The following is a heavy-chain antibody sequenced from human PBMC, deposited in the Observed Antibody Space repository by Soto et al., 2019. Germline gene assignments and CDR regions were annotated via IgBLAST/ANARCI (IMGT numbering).Heavy chain of an antibody. CDR1: GFTFSNYW. CDR3: VRDDVGVGIDY. J-gene: IGHJ4*02. D-gene: IGHD1-26*01. CDR2: IHSDGNHT. Sequence: EVQLVESGGGLVQPGGSLRLSCAASGFTFSNYWMHWVRQVPGKGLVWVSHIHSDGNHTTYADSVKGRFTISRDNAKNTVYLQMNSLRAEDTAVYYCVRDDVGVGIDYWGLGTLVTVSS. V-gene: IGHV3-74*01.